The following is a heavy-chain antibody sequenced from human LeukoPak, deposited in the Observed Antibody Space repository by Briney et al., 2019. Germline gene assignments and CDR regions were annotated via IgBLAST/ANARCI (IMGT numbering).Heavy chain of an antibody. CDR1: GGSISSGGNY. CDR2: IYYSGST. J-gene: IGHJ6*02. V-gene: IGHV4-31*03. CDR3: ARDPLRLGELSLGMDV. Sequence: KPSQTLSLTCTVSGGSISSGGNYWSWIRQHPGKGLEWIRYIYYSGSTYYNPSLKSRLTISVDTSKNQFSLKLCSVTAADTAVYYCARDPLRLGELSLGMDVWGQGTTVTVSS. D-gene: IGHD3-16*02.